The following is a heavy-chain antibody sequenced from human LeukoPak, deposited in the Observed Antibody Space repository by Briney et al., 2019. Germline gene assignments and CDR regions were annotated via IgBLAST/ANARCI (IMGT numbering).Heavy chain of an antibody. Sequence: GGSLRLSCAASGFTFSSYGMHWVRQAPGKGLEWVAVISYDGSNKYYADSVKGRFTISRDNSKNTLYLQMNSLRAEDTAVYYCAKEWHSSGWRNYYYYGMDVWGQGTTVTVSS. J-gene: IGHJ6*02. CDR2: ISYDGSNK. CDR3: AKEWHSSGWRNYYYYGMDV. D-gene: IGHD6-19*01. CDR1: GFTFSSYG. V-gene: IGHV3-30*18.